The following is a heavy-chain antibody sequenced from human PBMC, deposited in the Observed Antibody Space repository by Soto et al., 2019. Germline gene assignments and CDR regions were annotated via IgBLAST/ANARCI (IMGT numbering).Heavy chain of an antibody. CDR1: GFTFISYG. J-gene: IGHJ4*02. Sequence: GGSLRLSCAASGFTFISYGMHWVRQAPGKGLEWVAVIWYDGSNKYYADSVKGRFTISRDNSKNTLYLQMNSLRAEDTAVYYCARAVVYATYFDYWGQGTLVTVSS. CDR2: IWYDGSNK. CDR3: ARAVVYATYFDY. V-gene: IGHV3-33*01. D-gene: IGHD2-8*02.